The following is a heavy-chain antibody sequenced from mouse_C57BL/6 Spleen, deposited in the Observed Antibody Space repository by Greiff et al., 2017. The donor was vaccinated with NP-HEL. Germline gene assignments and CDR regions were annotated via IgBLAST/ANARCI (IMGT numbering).Heavy chain of an antibody. V-gene: IGHV1-15*01. CDR3: TRKPLEYYGSGGYFDV. Sequence: QVQLQQSGAELVRPGASVTLSCKASGYTFTDYEMHWVKQTPVHGLEWIGAIDPETGGTAYNQKFKGKAILTADKSSSTAYMELRCLTSEDSAVYYCTRKPLEYYGSGGYFDVWGTGTTVTVSS. J-gene: IGHJ1*03. CDR2: IDPETGGT. CDR1: GYTFTDYE. D-gene: IGHD1-1*01.